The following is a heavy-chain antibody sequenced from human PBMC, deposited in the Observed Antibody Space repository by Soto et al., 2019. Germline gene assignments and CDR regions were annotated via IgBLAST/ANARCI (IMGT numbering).Heavy chain of an antibody. V-gene: IGHV1-46*01. CDR1: GYTFTSYY. CDR2: INPSGGST. Sequence: ASVKVSCKASGYTFTSYYMHWVRQAPGQGLEWKGIINPSGGSTSYAQKFLGRVTMTRDTSTSTVYMELSSLRSEDTAVYYCARGSITVFGVVIINPPLFDYWGQGTLVTVSS. J-gene: IGHJ4*02. CDR3: ARGSITVFGVVIINPPLFDY. D-gene: IGHD3-3*01.